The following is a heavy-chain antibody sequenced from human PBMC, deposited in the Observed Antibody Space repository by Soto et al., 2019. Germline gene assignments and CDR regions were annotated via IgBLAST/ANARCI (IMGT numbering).Heavy chain of an antibody. J-gene: IGHJ6*02. CDR2: IYYSGSS. Sequence: SETLSLTCTVSGGSISSYYWSWIRQPPGKGLEWIGYIYYSGSSNYNPSLKSRVTISVDTSKNQYSLKLSSVTAADTAVYYCARGAVYCSGGSCYSGYYYGMDVWGQGTTVTVSS. D-gene: IGHD2-15*01. CDR3: ARGAVYCSGGSCYSGYYYGMDV. V-gene: IGHV4-59*01. CDR1: GGSISSYY.